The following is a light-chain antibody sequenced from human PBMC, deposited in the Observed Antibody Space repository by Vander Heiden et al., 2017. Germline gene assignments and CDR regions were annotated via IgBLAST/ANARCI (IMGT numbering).Light chain of an antibody. Sequence: EAVSTQSPATLSLPPGERATLSCKASQSVSRDLVWYQQKPGQAPRSLIYVTSNRASGIPARFSGSGSGTDFILSISGLGPEDFAIYICQQRSYWPPVFGGGTKVEI. CDR1: QSVSRD. J-gene: IGKJ4*01. CDR3: QQRSYWPPV. CDR2: VTS. V-gene: IGKV3-11*01.